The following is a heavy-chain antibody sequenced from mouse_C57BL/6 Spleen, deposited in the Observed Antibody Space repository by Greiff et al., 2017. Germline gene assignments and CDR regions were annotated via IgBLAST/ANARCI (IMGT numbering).Heavy chain of an antibody. D-gene: IGHD4-1*01. CDR1: GYAFSSYW. CDR3: AREGANWERYFDV. Sequence: VQLQQSGAELVKPGASVKISCKASGYAFSSYWMNWVKQRPGKGLEWIGQIYPGDGDTNYNGKFKGKATLTADKSSSTAYMQLSSLTSDDSAVYFCAREGANWERYFDVWGTGTTVTVSS. V-gene: IGHV1-80*01. J-gene: IGHJ1*03. CDR2: IYPGDGDT.